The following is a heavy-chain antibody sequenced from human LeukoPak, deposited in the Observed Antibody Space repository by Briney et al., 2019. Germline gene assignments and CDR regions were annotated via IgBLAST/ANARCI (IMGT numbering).Heavy chain of an antibody. J-gene: IGHJ2*01. CDR3: ARLGTDFYWYFDL. D-gene: IGHD1-1*01. V-gene: IGHV4-31*03. CDR2: IYYSGST. Sequence: SQTLSLTCTVSGGSISSGGYYWSWIRQHPGKGLEWIGYIYYSGSTNYSPSLKSRVTMSVDTSKNQFSLRLSTVTAADTALYYCARLGTDFYWYFDLWGRGTLVTVSS. CDR1: GGSISSGGYY.